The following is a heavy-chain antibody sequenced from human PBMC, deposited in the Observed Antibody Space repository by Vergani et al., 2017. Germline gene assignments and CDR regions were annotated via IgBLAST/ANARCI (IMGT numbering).Heavy chain of an antibody. Sequence: QVQLQESGPGLVKPSETLSLTCTVSGGSISRYYWSWIRQPPGKGLEWIGYIYYSGSTNYNPSLKSRVTISVDTSKNQFSLELSSVTAADTAVYYCAGWGSTYQLLLGAFDIWGQGTMVTVSS. V-gene: IGHV4-59*01. CDR1: GGSISRYY. J-gene: IGHJ3*02. CDR3: AGWGSTYQLLLGAFDI. CDR2: IYYSGST. D-gene: IGHD2-2*01.